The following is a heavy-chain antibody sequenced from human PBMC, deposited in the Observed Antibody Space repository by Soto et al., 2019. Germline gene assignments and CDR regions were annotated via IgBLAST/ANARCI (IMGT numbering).Heavy chain of an antibody. J-gene: IGHJ4*02. CDR2: IYYSGST. CDR3: ARGVDRQWADY. D-gene: IGHD6-19*01. Sequence: SETLSLTCTVSGGSISSYYWSWIRQPPGKGLEWIGYIYYSGSTNYNPSLKSRVTISVDTSKNQFSLKLSSVTAADTAVDYCARGVDRQWADYWGQGTLVTVS. V-gene: IGHV4-59*01. CDR1: GGSISSYY.